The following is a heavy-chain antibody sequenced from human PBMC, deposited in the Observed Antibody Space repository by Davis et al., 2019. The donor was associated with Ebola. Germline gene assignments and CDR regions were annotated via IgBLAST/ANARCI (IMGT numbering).Heavy chain of an antibody. Sequence: GESLKISCAASGFTFSSYAMHWVRQAPGKGLEWVAVISYDGSNKYYADSVKGRFTISRDNSKNTLYLQMNSLRAEDTAVYYCAKGGGAAVRSGSDYWGQGTLVTVSS. J-gene: IGHJ4*02. D-gene: IGHD6-13*01. CDR2: ISYDGSNK. V-gene: IGHV3-30-3*01. CDR3: AKGGGAAVRSGSDY. CDR1: GFTFSSYA.